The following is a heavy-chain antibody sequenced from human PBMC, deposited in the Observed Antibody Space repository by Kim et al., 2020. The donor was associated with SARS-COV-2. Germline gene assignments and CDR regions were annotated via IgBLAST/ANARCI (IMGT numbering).Heavy chain of an antibody. J-gene: IGHJ5*02. Sequence: SETLSLTCTVSGGSVNSGPYYWSWTRQVALKGLEWIGYIYSDGTTYYNPSLKSRVTISRDTSENQFSLKVNSMTAADTAVYFCARNRGVRGALFDHWGQGILVTVSS. CDR1: GGSVNSGPYY. D-gene: IGHD3-10*01. CDR3: ARNRGVRGALFDH. V-gene: IGHV4-31*03. CDR2: IYSDGTT.